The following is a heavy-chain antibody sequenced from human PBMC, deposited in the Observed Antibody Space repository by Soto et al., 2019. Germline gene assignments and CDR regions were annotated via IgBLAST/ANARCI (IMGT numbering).Heavy chain of an antibody. Sequence: GSLSLSCAASGFTVSSNYMSWVRQAPGKGLEWVSVIYSGGSTYYADSVKGRFTISRDNSKNTLYLQMNSLRAEDTAVYYCARGWRQLSLRTSSGYYYYGMDVWGQGTTVTVSS. CDR3: ARGWRQLSLRTSSGYYYYGMDV. V-gene: IGHV3-53*01. J-gene: IGHJ6*02. CDR2: IYSGGST. CDR1: GFTVSSNY. D-gene: IGHD6-6*01.